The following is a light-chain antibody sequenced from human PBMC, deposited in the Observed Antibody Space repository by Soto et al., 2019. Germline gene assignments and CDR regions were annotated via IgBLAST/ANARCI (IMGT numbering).Light chain of an antibody. Sequence: QSVLTQPASVSGSPGQSITISCTGTSSDVGGYNYVSWYQQHPGKAPKLMIYEVSNRPSGVSNRFSGSKSGNTASLTISGLQAEDEADYYCSSYTRSSTPSVFGPGTKVTVL. V-gene: IGLV2-14*01. CDR1: SSDVGGYNY. J-gene: IGLJ1*01. CDR3: SSYTRSSTPSV. CDR2: EVS.